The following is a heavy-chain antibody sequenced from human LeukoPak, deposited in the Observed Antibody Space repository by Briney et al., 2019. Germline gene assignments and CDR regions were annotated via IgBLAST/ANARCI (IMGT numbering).Heavy chain of an antibody. J-gene: IGHJ4*02. D-gene: IGHD6-13*01. V-gene: IGHV1-2*06. CDR3: ARDPYRAPAASSPTY. CDR1: GYTFTDYY. CDR2: INPNSGLT. Sequence: GASVKVSCEASGYTFTDYYIHWVRQAPGQGLEWMGRINPNSGLTNYVQKFQDRVTMTRDTSISTAYMELYRLRSDDTAVYYCARDPYRAPAASSPTYWGQGTLVTVSS.